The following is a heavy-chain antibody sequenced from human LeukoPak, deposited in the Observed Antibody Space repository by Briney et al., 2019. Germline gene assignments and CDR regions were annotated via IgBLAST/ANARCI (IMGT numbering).Heavy chain of an antibody. CDR3: TIMHGYYDGSGYWVQ. CDR1: GFTFGSYG. D-gene: IGHD3-22*01. CDR2: ITTTGATT. Sequence: GGSLRLSCTASGFTFGSYGMSWVRQAPGKGLEWVAFITTTGATTSYAGSVKGRFTISRDNARDTLYMQMNSLRDEDTALYYCTIMHGYYDGSGYWVQWGQGTLVTVSS. V-gene: IGHV3-23*01. J-gene: IGHJ4*02.